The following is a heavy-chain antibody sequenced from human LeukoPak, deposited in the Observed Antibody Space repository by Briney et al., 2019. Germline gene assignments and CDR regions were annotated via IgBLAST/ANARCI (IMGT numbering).Heavy chain of an antibody. D-gene: IGHD3-22*01. CDR2: LSGGSSTT. V-gene: IGHV3-23*01. Sequence: PGRSLRLSCAASGFTFSSYAMIWVRQAPGKGLEWVSTLSGGSSTTYYADSVKGRFTISRDNSKNTLSLQMNSLRAEDTAVYYCAKTGSVGMIANSLDYWGQGTLVTVSS. CDR1: GFTFSSYA. CDR3: AKTGSVGMIANSLDY. J-gene: IGHJ4*02.